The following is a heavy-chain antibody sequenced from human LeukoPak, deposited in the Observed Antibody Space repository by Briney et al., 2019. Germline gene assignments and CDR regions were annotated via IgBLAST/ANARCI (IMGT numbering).Heavy chain of an antibody. V-gene: IGHV3-9*01. CDR3: TKDIDPGGINV. J-gene: IGHJ6*02. CDR1: GFTFHEKYA. CDR2: FSLDSDNV. Sequence: QAGGSLRLSCGASGFTFHEKYAMPWVRQAPGQGLEWVSGFSLDSDNVGYADSVRGRFTVSRDRAKNSLYLQMNYLRPEDTALYFCTKDIDPGGINVWGQGTTVIVSS. D-gene: IGHD3-10*01.